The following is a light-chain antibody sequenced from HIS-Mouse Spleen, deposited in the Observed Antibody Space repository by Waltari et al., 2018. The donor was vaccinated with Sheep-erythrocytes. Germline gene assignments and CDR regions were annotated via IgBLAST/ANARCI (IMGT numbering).Light chain of an antibody. CDR2: EGS. J-gene: IGLJ3*02. CDR1: SSHVGSSNL. Sequence: QSALTQPASVSGSPGQSTTLSCTGTSSHVGSSNLIPWYQQHPGKAPKLMIYEGSKRPSGVSNRFSGSKSGNTASLTISGLQAEDEADYYCCSYAGSSTPWVFGGGTKLTVL. V-gene: IGLV2-23*01. CDR3: CSYAGSSTPWV.